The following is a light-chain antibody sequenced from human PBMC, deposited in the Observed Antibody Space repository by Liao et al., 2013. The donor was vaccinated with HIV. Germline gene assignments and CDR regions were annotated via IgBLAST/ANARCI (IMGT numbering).Light chain of an antibody. J-gene: IGLJ2*01. CDR1: KIGAIG. CDR2: KIP. V-gene: IGLV3-1*01. CDR3: QAWDSTTVV. Sequence: SYELTQAPSVSVSPGQTASITCSGDKIGAIGILAGINRSQASPLCWSSIKIPTGPQGSPERFSGSNSGNTATLTISGTQAMDEADYYCQAWDSTTVVFGGGTELTVL.